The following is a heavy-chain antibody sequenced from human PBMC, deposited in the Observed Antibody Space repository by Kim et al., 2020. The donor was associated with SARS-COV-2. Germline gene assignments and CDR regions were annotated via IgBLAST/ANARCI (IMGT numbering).Heavy chain of an antibody. D-gene: IGHD6-13*01. Sequence: GGSLRLSCTASGFTFGDYAMSWVRQAPGKGLEWVGFIRSKAYGGTTEYAASVKGRFTISRDDSKSIAYLQMNSLKTEDTAVYYCTRDDDGAAVSLYYYYGMDVWGQGTTVTVSS. J-gene: IGHJ6*02. CDR3: TRDDDGAAVSLYYYYGMDV. CDR1: GFTFGDYA. CDR2: IRSKAYGGTT. V-gene: IGHV3-49*04.